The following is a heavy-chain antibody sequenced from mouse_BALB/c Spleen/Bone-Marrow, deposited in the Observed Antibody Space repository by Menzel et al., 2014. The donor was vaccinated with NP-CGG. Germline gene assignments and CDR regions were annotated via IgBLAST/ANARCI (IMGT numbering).Heavy chain of an antibody. V-gene: IGHV5-6*03. CDR2: ISSGGSYT. CDR1: GFTFSSYG. J-gene: IGHJ2*01. D-gene: IGHD1-1*01. CDR3: GRNYYGSSYYFDY. Sequence: EVKLVESGGGLVQPGGSLKLSCAAYGFTFSSYGMSWVRQTPDKRLEWVATISSGGSYTYYPDSVKGRFTISRDNAKNIRYLQMSSLKSEDTAMYYCGRNYYGSSYYFDYWGQGTTLTVAS.